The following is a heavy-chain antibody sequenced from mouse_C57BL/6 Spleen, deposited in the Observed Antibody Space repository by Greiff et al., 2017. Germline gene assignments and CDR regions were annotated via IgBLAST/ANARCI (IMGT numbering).Heavy chain of an antibody. CDR3: ARVVEGWSYGTY. CDR2: IYPGSGST. J-gene: IGHJ3*01. CDR1: GYTFTSYW. Sequence: VQLQQPGAELVKPGASVKMSCKASGYTFTSYWITWVKQRPGQGLEWIGDIYPGSGSTNYNEKFKSKATLTVDTSSSTAYMQLSSLTSEDSAVYYCARVVEGWSYGTYWGQGTLVTVSA. D-gene: IGHD2-3*01. V-gene: IGHV1-55*01.